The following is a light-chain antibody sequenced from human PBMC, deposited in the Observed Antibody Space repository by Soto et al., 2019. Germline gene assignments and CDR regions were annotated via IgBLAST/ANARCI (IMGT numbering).Light chain of an antibody. CDR1: SSDVGGFNY. CDR2: DVI. CDR3: SSYTTSSTLV. Sequence: QSVLTQPASVSGSPGQSITISCTGTSSDVGGFNYVSWYQQHPGKAPKLMIYDVINRPSGVPHRFFGSESDNTASLTISGLQAEDEADYYCSSYTTSSTLVFGGGTKLTVL. J-gene: IGLJ2*01. V-gene: IGLV2-14*03.